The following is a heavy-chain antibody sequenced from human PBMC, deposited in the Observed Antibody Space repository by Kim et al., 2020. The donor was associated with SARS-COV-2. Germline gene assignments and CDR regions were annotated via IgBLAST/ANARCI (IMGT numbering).Heavy chain of an antibody. CDR2: ISGTGGST. CDR1: GFTFSSYA. D-gene: IGHD1-7*01. CDR3: AKATNYASYFDY. Sequence: GGSLRLSCAASGFTFSSYAMSWVRQAPGRGLEWVSTISGTGGSTYYGASVKGRFSISRDNSKTTLYLQMNSLRAADTALYYCAKATNYASYFDYWGQGTLVTVSS. J-gene: IGHJ4*02. V-gene: IGHV3-23*01.